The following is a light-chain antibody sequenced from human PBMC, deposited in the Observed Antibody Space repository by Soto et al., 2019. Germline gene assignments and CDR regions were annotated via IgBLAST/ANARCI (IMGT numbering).Light chain of an antibody. CDR2: GAS. CDR3: QQYGSSPPYT. CDR1: QSVSSSY. Sequence: EIVLTQSPGTLSLSPGERATLSCRASQSVSSSYLAWYQQKPGQAPRLLIYGASSRATGIPDRFSGSGSGTYFTLTISRLEPEDFAVYYCQQYGSSPPYTFGQVTKLEIK. V-gene: IGKV3-20*01. J-gene: IGKJ2*01.